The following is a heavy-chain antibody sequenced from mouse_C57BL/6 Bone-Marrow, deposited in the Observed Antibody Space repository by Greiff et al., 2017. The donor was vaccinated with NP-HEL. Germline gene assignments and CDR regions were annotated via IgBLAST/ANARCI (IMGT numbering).Heavy chain of an antibody. D-gene: IGHD1-1*01. Sequence: EVQLQQSGPVLVKPGASVKMSCKASGYTFTDYYMNWVKQSHGKSLEWIGVINPYNGGTSYNQKFKGKATLTVDKSSSTAYMELNSLTSEDSAVYYCARIITTVVDYWGQGTTLTVSS. J-gene: IGHJ2*01. V-gene: IGHV1-19*01. CDR1: GYTFTDYY. CDR2: INPYNGGT. CDR3: ARIITTVVDY.